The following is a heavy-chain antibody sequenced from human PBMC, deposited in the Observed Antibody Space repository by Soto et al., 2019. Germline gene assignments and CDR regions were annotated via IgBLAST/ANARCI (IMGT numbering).Heavy chain of an antibody. Sequence: GAPVKVSCKASGYTFTGYYMHWVRQAPGQGLEWMGWINPNSGGTNYAQKFQGRVTMTRDTSISTAHMELSRLRSDDTAVYYCARDYPVGYYGMDVWGQGTTVTVSS. D-gene: IGHD3-10*01. CDR1: GYTFTGYY. CDR3: ARDYPVGYYGMDV. CDR2: INPNSGGT. J-gene: IGHJ6*02. V-gene: IGHV1-2*02.